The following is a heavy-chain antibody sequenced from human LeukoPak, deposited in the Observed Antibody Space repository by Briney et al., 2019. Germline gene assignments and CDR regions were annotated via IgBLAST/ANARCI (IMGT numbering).Heavy chain of an antibody. CDR3: ARWLSGYCSSTSCYTALADYYYGMDV. CDR2: FEPEDGET. D-gene: IGHD2-2*02. Sequence: ASVKVSCKVSGYTLTELSIHWVRQAPGKGLEWMGGFEPEDGETIHAQKFQGRVTMTEDTSTDTVYMELSSLRSEDTAVYYCARWLSGYCSSTSCYTALADYYYGMDVWGQGTTVTVSS. V-gene: IGHV1-24*01. J-gene: IGHJ6*02. CDR1: GYTLTELS.